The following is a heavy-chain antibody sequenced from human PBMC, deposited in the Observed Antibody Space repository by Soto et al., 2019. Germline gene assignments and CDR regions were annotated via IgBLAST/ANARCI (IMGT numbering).Heavy chain of an antibody. V-gene: IGHV4-31*03. Sequence: TLSLTCTVSGGSISSGGYYWSWIRQHPGKGLEWLGNDHYRGSSHYNLSLKSRVTISIDTSKNQFSLKLSSVTAADTAVYYVATKRQPYISSRGGWFGPYRQRTLFA. D-gene: IGHD3-3*02. CDR3: ATKRQPYISSRGGWFGP. CDR1: GGSISSGGYY. J-gene: IGHJ5*02. CDR2: DHYRGSS.